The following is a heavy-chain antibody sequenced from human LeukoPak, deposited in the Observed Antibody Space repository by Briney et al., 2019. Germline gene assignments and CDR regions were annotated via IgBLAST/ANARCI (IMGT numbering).Heavy chain of an antibody. J-gene: IGHJ3*02. CDR2: IYYSGNT. Sequence: SETLSLTCTVPSGSISSYYWSWIRQSPGKGLEWVGFIYYSGNTNYNPSLKSRVTISIDTSKNQFSLKLSSVTAADTAVYYCARVKLSYDNDLSTFDIWGQGTMVTVSS. V-gene: IGHV4-59*01. CDR3: ARVKLSYDNDLSTFDI. CDR1: SGSISSYY. D-gene: IGHD3-16*01.